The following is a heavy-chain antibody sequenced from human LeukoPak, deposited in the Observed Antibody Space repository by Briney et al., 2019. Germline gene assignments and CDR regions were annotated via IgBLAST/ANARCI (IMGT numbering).Heavy chain of an antibody. J-gene: IGHJ3*02. CDR3: ARDGRGAFDI. CDR1: GYSFIGYY. Sequence: ASVKVSCKASGYSFIGYYMHWVRQAPGQGLEWMGWINPNSGGTNYAQKLQGRVTMTTDTSTSTAYKELRSLRSDDTAVYYCARDGRGAFDIWGQGTMVTVSS. D-gene: IGHD3-10*01. V-gene: IGHV1-2*02. CDR2: INPNSGGT.